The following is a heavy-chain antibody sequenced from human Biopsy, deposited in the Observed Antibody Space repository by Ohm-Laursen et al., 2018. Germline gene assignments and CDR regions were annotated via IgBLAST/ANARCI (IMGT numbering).Heavy chain of an antibody. V-gene: IGHV4-39*01. Sequence: SETLSLTWTVSGGSVSSNTTYWAWIRQPPGKGLEWIGSIFYSGIIYYNPSLKSRVSISVDTSKNQFSLNLNSVTAADTAVYYCARHPTGFWFDPWGQGTLVIVSS. CDR1: GGSVSSNTTY. CDR2: IFYSGII. J-gene: IGHJ5*02. CDR3: ARHPTGFWFDP.